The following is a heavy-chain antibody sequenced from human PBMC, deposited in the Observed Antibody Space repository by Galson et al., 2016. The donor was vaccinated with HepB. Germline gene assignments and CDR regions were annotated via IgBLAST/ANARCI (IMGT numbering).Heavy chain of an antibody. D-gene: IGHD1-1*01. J-gene: IGHJ6*02. CDR3: ARKRESGWGTMTVVGGFDV. Sequence: SETLSLTCGVSGGSFISNYWSWIRQTPGKGLEWIGEINHGGLTKFNPSLKSRISLSVDKSRNQVSLTLRPVRATDTAVYYCARKRESGWGTMTVVGGFDVWGQGTTVIVSS. V-gene: IGHV4-34*01. CDR1: GGSFISNY. CDR2: INHGGLT.